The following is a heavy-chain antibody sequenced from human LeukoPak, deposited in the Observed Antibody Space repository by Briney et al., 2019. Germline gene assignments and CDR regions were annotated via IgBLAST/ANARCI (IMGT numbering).Heavy chain of an antibody. V-gene: IGHV1-18*01. Sequence: ASVKVSCKASGYTFNTYGITWVRQAPGQGLEWMGWISAYSHNTVYAQNFQGRVTMTADSSTSTAYMELGSLRSDDTAVYYCARLVQQWLVHYFDYWGRGTLVTVSS. CDR3: ARLVQQWLVHYFDY. CDR1: GYTFNTYG. D-gene: IGHD6-19*01. CDR2: ISAYSHNT. J-gene: IGHJ4*02.